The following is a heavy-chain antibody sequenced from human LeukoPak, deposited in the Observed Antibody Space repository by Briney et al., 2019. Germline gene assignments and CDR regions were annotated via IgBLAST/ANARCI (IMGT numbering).Heavy chain of an antibody. V-gene: IGHV3-48*04. CDR2: ISSSSGTI. D-gene: IGHD3-22*01. CDR3: ARGGSYFDSSGGNDAFDI. CDR1: GFTFSSYS. Sequence: PGGSLRLSCGASGFTFSSYSMNWVRQAPGKGLEWVSYISSSSGTIHYADSVKGRFTISRDNGKNSLYLQMTSLRAEDTAVYYCARGGSYFDSSGGNDAFDIWGQGTTVTVSS. J-gene: IGHJ3*02.